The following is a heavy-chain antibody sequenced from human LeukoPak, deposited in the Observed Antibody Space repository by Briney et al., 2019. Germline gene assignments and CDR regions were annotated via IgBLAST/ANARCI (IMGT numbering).Heavy chain of an antibody. Sequence: PGGSLRLSCAASGFTLSSYWMHWVRQAPGKGLVWVSHINSDGSSTNYADSVKGRFTISRDNAKNTLYLQMNTLRAEDTAVYYCARDLGLDYGGSQWGQGTLVTVSS. CDR3: ARDLGLDYGGSQ. J-gene: IGHJ4*02. CDR1: GFTLSSYW. D-gene: IGHD4-23*01. V-gene: IGHV3-74*01. CDR2: INSDGSST.